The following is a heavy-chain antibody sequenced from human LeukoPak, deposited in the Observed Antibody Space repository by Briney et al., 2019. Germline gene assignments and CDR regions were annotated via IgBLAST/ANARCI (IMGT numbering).Heavy chain of an antibody. CDR3: ARDGGWQDDY. V-gene: IGHV3-48*01. CDR1: GFTFSSYS. CDR2: MDSSGSSV. J-gene: IGHJ4*02. Sequence: PGGSLRLSCAASGFTFSSYSMNWIRQAPGKGREWVSYMDSSGSSVHYADSVKGRFTISRDNAKNSLYLQMNSLRAEDTAVYYCARDGGWQDDYWGQGTLVTVSS. D-gene: IGHD3-16*01.